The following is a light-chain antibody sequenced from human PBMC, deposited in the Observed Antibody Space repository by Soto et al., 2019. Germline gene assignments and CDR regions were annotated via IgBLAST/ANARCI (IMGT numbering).Light chain of an antibody. V-gene: IGLV2-23*01. J-gene: IGLJ1*01. CDR3: CSYAGSSPYV. Sequence: QSVLTQPASGSGSPGQSITSCCTGTSSDVGSYNLVSWYQQHPGKAPKLMIYEGSKRPSGVSNRFSGSKSGNTASLTISGLQAEDEAEYYCCSYAGSSPYVSGPGTKLTVL. CDR2: EGS. CDR1: SSDVGSYNL.